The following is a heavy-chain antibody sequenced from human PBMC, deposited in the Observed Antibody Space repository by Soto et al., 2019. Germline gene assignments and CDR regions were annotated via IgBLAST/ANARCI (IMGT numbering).Heavy chain of an antibody. CDR3: ARMVATTKYEISYYYYGMDV. J-gene: IGHJ6*02. Sequence: QVQLVQSGAEVKKPGASVKVSCKASGYTFTSYGISWVRQAPGQGLEWMGWISAYNGNTNYAQKLQGRVTMTTDTSTSTAYMELRSLRTDDTAVYYCARMVATTKYEISYYYYGMDVWGQGTTVTVSS. D-gene: IGHD5-12*01. CDR2: ISAYNGNT. CDR1: GYTFTSYG. V-gene: IGHV1-18*01.